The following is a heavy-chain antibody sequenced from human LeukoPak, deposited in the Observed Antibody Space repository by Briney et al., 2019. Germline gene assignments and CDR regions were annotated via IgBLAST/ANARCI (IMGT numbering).Heavy chain of an antibody. CDR1: GGSFSGYY. CDR2: FNHSGST. CDR3: ARGKQWRPSFDY. D-gene: IGHD6-19*01. Sequence: PSETLSLTCAVYGGSFSGYYWRWIRQPPGKGLEWLGEFNHSGSTNYNPSLKSRVTISVDTSKNQFSLKLNSVTAANTAVYYCARGKQWRPSFDYWGQGTLVTVSS. V-gene: IGHV4-34*01. J-gene: IGHJ4*02.